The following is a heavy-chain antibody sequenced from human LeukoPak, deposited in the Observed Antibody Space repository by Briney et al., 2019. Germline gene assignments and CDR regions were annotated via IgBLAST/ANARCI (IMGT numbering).Heavy chain of an antibody. Sequence: ASVKVSCKASGYTFTSYAMHWVRQAPGQGLEWMGWINPNSGGTKYAQKFQGRLTMTRDTSISTAYMELSGLRSDDTAIYYCARDPHDYKFYFDLWGQGTLVTVSS. J-gene: IGHJ4*02. D-gene: IGHD4-11*01. CDR3: ARDPHDYKFYFDL. V-gene: IGHV1-2*02. CDR2: INPNSGGT. CDR1: GYTFTSYA.